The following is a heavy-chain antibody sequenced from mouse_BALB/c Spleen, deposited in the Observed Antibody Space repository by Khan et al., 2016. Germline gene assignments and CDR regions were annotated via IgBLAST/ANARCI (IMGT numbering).Heavy chain of an antibody. CDR1: GYSFTSYW. CDR2: IHPSDSDT. J-gene: IGHJ4*01. V-gene: IGHV1-74*01. D-gene: IGHD2-1*01. CDR3: TSSGYGNQPYYALDY. Sequence: QVQLQQPGTELVRPGASVKLSCRASGYSFTSYWMNWVKQRPGQGLEWIGMIHPSDSDTNLNQKFSDKATLTVDKSSTTAYMQLSSPTSEDSVVYCCTSSGYGNQPYYALDYWGQGTSVTVSS.